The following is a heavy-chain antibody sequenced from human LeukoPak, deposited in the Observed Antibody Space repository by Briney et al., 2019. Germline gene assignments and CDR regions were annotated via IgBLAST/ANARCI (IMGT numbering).Heavy chain of an antibody. V-gene: IGHV4-34*01. CDR1: GGSFSGYY. J-gene: IGHJ6*02. D-gene: IGHD3-3*02. Sequence: SETLSLTCAVYGGSFSGYYWSWIRQPPGKGLEWIGEINHSGSTNYNPSLKSRVTISVDTSKNQFSLKLSSVAAADTAVYYCARVSPYYYYGMDVWGQGTTVTVSS. CDR3: ARVSPYYYYGMDV. CDR2: INHSGST.